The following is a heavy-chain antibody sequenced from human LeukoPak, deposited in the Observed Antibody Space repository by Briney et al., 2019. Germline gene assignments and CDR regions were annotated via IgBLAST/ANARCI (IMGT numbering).Heavy chain of an antibody. CDR2: ISSSSSYI. Sequence: PGGSLRLSCAASGFTFSSYSMNWVRQAPGKGLEWVSSISSSSSYIYYADSVKGRFTISRDNAKNSLYLQMNSLRAEDTAVYYCARGKNFDWDPKFDHWGQGTLVTVSS. V-gene: IGHV3-21*01. CDR1: GFTFSSYS. CDR3: ARGKNFDWDPKFDH. J-gene: IGHJ4*02. D-gene: IGHD3-9*01.